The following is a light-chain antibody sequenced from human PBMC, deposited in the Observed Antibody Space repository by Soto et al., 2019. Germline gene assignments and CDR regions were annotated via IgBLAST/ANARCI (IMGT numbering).Light chain of an antibody. J-gene: IGLJ1*01. CDR2: DVS. CDR3: GSYTTSSNYV. V-gene: IGLV2-14*03. CDR1: ISDVGSYNY. Sequence: QSPLTQPASVSGSRGQSSPISCTGTISDVGSYNYVSWYQQYPGKAPKLMIYDVSTRPSGVSDRFSGSKSGNTASLTISGIRAEDEADYYCGSYTTSSNYVFGTGTKGT.